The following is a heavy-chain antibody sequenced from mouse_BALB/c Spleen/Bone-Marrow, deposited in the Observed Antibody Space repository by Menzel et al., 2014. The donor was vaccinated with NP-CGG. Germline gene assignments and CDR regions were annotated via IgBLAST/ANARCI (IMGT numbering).Heavy chain of an antibody. CDR3: ARGFYGYVKYSIDY. V-gene: IGHV5-17*02. J-gene: IGHJ4*01. D-gene: IGHD1-2*01. CDR2: ISGGSSTI. Sequence: EVKLQESGGGLVQPGGSRKLSCAASGFTFSSFGMHWVRQAPEKGLEWVAYISGGSSTIYYADTVKGRFTISRDNPKNTLFLQMTSLRSEDTAMYYCARGFYGYVKYSIDYWGQGTSVTVSS. CDR1: GFTFSSFG.